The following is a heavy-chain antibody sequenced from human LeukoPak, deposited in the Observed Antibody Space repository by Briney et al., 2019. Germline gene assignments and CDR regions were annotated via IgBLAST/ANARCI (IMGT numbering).Heavy chain of an antibody. CDR1: GFTFSTYA. Sequence: PGGSLTLSCAASGFTFSTYAMSWVRQAPGKGLEWVSGLSSSGATTYYADSVTGRFTISRDNSKNMLYLQMNSLRDEDTAVYYCATYGSGTNYRKGFEYWGQGTLVTVSS. CDR2: LSSSGATT. CDR3: ATYGSGTNYRKGFEY. D-gene: IGHD3-10*01. J-gene: IGHJ4*02. V-gene: IGHV3-23*01.